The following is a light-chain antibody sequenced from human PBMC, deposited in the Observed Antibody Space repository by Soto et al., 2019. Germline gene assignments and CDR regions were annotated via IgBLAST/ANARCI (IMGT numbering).Light chain of an antibody. CDR3: QQPGT. Sequence: EIVMTQSPATLSLSPGERATLSCRASQSVSSSYLSWYQQKPGQAPRLLIYGASTRATGIPARFSGSGSGTDFTLTISSLQPEDFAVYYCQQPGTFGQGTKVDIX. V-gene: IGKV3D-7*01. CDR2: GAS. J-gene: IGKJ1*01. CDR1: QSVSSSY.